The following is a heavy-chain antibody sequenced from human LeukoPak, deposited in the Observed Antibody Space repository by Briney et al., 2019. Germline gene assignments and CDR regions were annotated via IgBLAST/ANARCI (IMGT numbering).Heavy chain of an antibody. D-gene: IGHD2-8*01. Sequence: GESLKISCKASGYTFTSYWIAWVRQMPGKGLEWMGIIYPGDSDTRYSPSFQGQVTISADKSISTAYLQWSSLKASDTAMYYCARHRGCTNGVCQTGLHYWGQGTLVTVSS. CDR1: GYTFTSYW. J-gene: IGHJ4*02. V-gene: IGHV5-51*01. CDR3: ARHRGCTNGVCQTGLHY. CDR2: IYPGDSDT.